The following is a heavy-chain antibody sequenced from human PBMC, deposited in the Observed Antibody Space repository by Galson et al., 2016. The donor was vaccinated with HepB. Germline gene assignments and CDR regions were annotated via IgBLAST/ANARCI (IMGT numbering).Heavy chain of an antibody. J-gene: IGHJ4*01. CDR1: GFTVSSDY. CDR3: ARGPNDYGRALGY. D-gene: IGHD4-17*01. Sequence: SLRLSCAASGFTVSSDYMSWVRQAPGKGLEWVSIIYSGGTTYYADSVKGRFTISRDYSKNTLYLQMNSLRAEDTAVYYCARGPNDYGRALGYWGHGTLVTVSS. CDR2: IYSGGTT. V-gene: IGHV3-53*01.